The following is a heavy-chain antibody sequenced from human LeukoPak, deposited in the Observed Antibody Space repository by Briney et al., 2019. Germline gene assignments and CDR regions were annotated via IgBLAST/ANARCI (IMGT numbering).Heavy chain of an antibody. CDR2: IGTTTSTV. D-gene: IGHD6-19*01. Sequence: PGGSLRLSCAASEFTLSSFGMNWVRQAPGKGLEWVSYIGTTTSTVYYADSVKGRFTISRDNAKNSLYLQMNSLRAEDTAVYYCARVSMIQWLGAGYFDYWGQGTLVTVSS. CDR3: ARVSMIQWLGAGYFDY. V-gene: IGHV3-48*04. CDR1: EFTLSSFG. J-gene: IGHJ4*02.